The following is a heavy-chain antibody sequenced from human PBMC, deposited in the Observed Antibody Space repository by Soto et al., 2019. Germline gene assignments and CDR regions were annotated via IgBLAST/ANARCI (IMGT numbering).Heavy chain of an antibody. J-gene: IGHJ4*02. CDR2: ISGSGDKT. CDR1: GFTFSGYG. D-gene: IGHD3-3*01. CDR3: MRTTEAFGVADY. V-gene: IGHV3-23*01. Sequence: GGSLRLSCAASGFTFSGYGLGWVRQAPGKGLECLSLISGSGDKTYYADSVKGRFTISRDNPRNTLYLQMNSLGAEDTAVYYCMRTTEAFGVADYWGRGTLVTVSS.